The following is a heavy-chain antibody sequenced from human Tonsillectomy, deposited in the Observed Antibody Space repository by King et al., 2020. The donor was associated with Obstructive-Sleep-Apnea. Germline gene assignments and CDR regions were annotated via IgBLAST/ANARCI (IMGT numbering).Heavy chain of an antibody. CDR1: GFSLSNARMG. CDR3: ARNSLWFGELLTIPTTVQYYYYYYGMDV. V-gene: IGHV2-26*01. D-gene: IGHD3-10*01. CDR2: IFSNDEK. J-gene: IGHJ6*02. Sequence: TLKESGPVLVKPTETLTLTCTVSGFSLSNARMGVSWIRQPPGKALEWLAHIFSNDEKSYSTSLKSRLTISKDTSKSQVVLTMTNMDPVDTATYYCARNSLWFGELLTIPTTVQYYYYYYGMDVWGQGTTVTVSS.